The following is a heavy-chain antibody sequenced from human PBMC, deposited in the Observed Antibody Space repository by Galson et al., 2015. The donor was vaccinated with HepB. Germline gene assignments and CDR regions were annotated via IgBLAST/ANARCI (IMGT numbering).Heavy chain of an antibody. V-gene: IGHV3-49*04. Sequence: SLRLSCAASGFIFGDYAMSWVRQAPGKGLEWVGFIRSKAYDETTEYAASVKGRFTISRDDSKSIAYLQMSSLKTEDTAVYYCTRPFDSGTYYTPSGVYWGQGTLVTVSS. CDR2: IRSKAYDETT. J-gene: IGHJ4*02. CDR3: TRPFDSGTYYTPSGVY. D-gene: IGHD3-10*01. CDR1: GFIFGDYA.